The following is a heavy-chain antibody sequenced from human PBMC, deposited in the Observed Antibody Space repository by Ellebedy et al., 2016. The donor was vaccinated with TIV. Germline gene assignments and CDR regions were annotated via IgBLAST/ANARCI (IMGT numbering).Heavy chain of an antibody. CDR3: SIAVDGTTWFDP. V-gene: IGHV5-51*01. Sequence: PGGSLRLSCQGSGYSFTTRWIGWARQMPGKGLEWVGIIYPADTHTKYSPSFQGQVTNPADKSISTAYLQLSNLKASDTAIYYCSIAVDGTTWFDPWGQGTLVTVSS. J-gene: IGHJ5*02. D-gene: IGHD5-24*01. CDR2: IYPADTHT. CDR1: GYSFTTRW.